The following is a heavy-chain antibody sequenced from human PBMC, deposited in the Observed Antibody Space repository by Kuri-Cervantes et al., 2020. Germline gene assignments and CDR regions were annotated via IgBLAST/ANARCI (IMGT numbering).Heavy chain of an antibody. J-gene: IGHJ4*02. V-gene: IGHV3-21*03. Sequence: GESLKISCAASGFTFSSYSMNWVRQAPGKGLEWVSSINSGSSYLYYADSVKGRFTISRDNAKNSLYLQMNSLRAEDTAVYYCARGQSDFHDSSGYYPTHYDSWGQGTLVTVSS. D-gene: IGHD3-22*01. CDR1: GFTFSSYS. CDR2: INSGSSYL. CDR3: ARGQSDFHDSSGYYPTHYDS.